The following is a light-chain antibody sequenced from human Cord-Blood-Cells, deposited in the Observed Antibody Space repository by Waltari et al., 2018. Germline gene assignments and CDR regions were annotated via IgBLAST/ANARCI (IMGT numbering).Light chain of an antibody. CDR3: QQSYSTPPTWT. CDR2: AAS. V-gene: IGKV1-39*01. CDR1: QSISSY. Sequence: DIQMTQSPSSPSAAVGDRVTITCRASQSISSYLTWYQQKPGKAPKLLFYAASSLQSGVPSRFSGSGSGTDFTLTISSLQPEDFATYYCQQSYSTPPTWTFGQGTKVEIK. J-gene: IGKJ1*01.